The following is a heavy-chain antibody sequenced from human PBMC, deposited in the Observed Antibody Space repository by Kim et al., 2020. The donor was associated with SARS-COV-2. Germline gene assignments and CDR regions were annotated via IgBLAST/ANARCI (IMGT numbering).Heavy chain of an antibody. CDR2: IKSDGSST. Sequence: GGSLRLSCAASGFTFSSYWMHWVRQAPGKGLVWVSRIKSDGSSTSYADSVKGRFTISRDNAKNTLYLQMNSLRAEDTAVYYCARDRGTTLDYWGQGTLVTVSS. J-gene: IGHJ4*02. CDR1: GFTFSSYW. D-gene: IGHD3-16*01. CDR3: ARDRGTTLDY. V-gene: IGHV3-74*01.